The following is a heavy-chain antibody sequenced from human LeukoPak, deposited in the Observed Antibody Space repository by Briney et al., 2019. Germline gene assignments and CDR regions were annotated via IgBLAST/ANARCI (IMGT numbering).Heavy chain of an antibody. CDR2: VHPVDSAT. V-gene: IGHV5-51*01. D-gene: IGHD3-10*01. CDR3: ARQSRDGSKTRGYYFDY. Sequence: NPGESLRISCKGSGYDFTTYWVAWVRHMPGKGLEWMGVVHPVDSATRYSPSFQGQVTISVDKSMSTVYLHWSSLTASDTAMYYCARQSRDGSKTRGYYFDYWGQGTLVSVSS. J-gene: IGHJ4*02. CDR1: GYDFTTYW.